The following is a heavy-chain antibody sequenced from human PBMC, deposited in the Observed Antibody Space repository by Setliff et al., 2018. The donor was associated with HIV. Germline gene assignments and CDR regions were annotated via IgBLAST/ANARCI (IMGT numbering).Heavy chain of an antibody. CDR1: GFTFNTYA. V-gene: IGHV3-23*01. CDR2: ISGSGGST. J-gene: IGHJ4*02. D-gene: IGHD6-25*01. CDR3: ARSRPYNSALDY. Sequence: PGGSLRLSCAASGFTFNTYAMSWVRQAPGKGLEWVSVISGSGGSTFYADSVKGRFTLSRDNSKNTVYLQVGSLRPDDTAMYYCARSRPYNSALDYWGQGTLVTVSS.